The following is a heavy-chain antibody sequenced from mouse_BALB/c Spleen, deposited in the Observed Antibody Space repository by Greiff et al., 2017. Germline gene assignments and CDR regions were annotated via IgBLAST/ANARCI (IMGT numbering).Heavy chain of an antibody. V-gene: IGHV3-8*02. J-gene: IGHJ4*01. CDR2: ISYSGST. CDR1: GDSITSGY. D-gene: IGHD2-10*02. CDR3: ARRYGNDRGDAMDY. Sequence: VQLKESGPSLVKPSQTLSLTCSVTGDSITSGYWNWIRKFPGNKLEYMGYISYSGSTYYNPSLKSRISITRDTSKNQYYLQLNSVTTEDTATYYCARRYGNDRGDAMDYWGQGTSVTVSS.